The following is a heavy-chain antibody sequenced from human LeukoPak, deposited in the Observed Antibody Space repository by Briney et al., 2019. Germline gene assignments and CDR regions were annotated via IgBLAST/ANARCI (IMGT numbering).Heavy chain of an antibody. V-gene: IGHV3-30*02. CDR2: IRYDGSNK. D-gene: IGHD3-9*01. Sequence: GGSLRLSCAASGFTFSSYGMHWVRQAPGKGLEWVAFIRYDGSNKYYADSVKGRFTISRDNSKNTLYLQMNSLRAEDTAVYYCAKGLYYDILTGYYTPFDYWGQGTLVTVSS. CDR1: GFTFSSYG. CDR3: AKGLYYDILTGYYTPFDY. J-gene: IGHJ4*02.